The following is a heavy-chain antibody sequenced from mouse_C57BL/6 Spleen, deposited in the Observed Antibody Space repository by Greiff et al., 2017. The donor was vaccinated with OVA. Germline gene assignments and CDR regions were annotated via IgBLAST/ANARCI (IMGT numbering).Heavy chain of an antibody. Sequence: VQLQQPGAELVMPGASVKLSCKASGYTFTSYWMHWVKQRPGQGLEWIGEIDPSDSYTNYNQKFKGKSTLTVDKSSSTAYMQLSSLTSEDSAVYYCARSDYGSSLFDYWGQGTSLTVSS. CDR1: GYTFTSYW. D-gene: IGHD1-1*01. CDR2: IDPSDSYT. V-gene: IGHV1-69*01. J-gene: IGHJ2*02. CDR3: ARSDYGSSLFDY.